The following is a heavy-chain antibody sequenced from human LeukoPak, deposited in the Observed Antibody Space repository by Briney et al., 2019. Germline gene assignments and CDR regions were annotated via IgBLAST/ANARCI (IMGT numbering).Heavy chain of an antibody. V-gene: IGHV1-2*02. Sequence: ASVKVSCKASGYTFTGYYMHWVRQAPGQGLEWMGWINPNSGGTNYAQKFQGRVTMTTDTSTSTAYMELRSLRSDDTAVYYCARPSYYDSSGHSPFDIWGQGTMVTVSS. CDR2: INPNSGGT. CDR1: GYTFTGYY. J-gene: IGHJ3*02. CDR3: ARPSYYDSSGHSPFDI. D-gene: IGHD3-22*01.